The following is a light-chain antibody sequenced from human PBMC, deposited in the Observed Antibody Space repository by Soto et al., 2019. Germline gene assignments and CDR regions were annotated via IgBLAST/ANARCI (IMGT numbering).Light chain of an antibody. Sequence: EIVLTQSPATLSLSPGERATLSCRASQSVSKYLAWYQQKPGQAPRLLIHDASNRATGIPARFSGSGSGTDFTLTISSLEPEDFGVYYCQQRSNSTQITFGGGTKVEIK. J-gene: IGKJ4*01. CDR1: QSVSKY. CDR2: DAS. CDR3: QQRSNSTQIT. V-gene: IGKV3-11*01.